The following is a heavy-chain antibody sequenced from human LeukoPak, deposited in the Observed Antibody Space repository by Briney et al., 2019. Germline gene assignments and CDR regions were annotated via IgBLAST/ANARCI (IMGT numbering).Heavy chain of an antibody. CDR3: ARGYYGSGSNWFDP. Sequence: ASVRVSCKASGYTFTSYDINWVRQATGQGLEWMGWMNPTSGSTGYAQKFQGRVTLTRGTSISAAYMELSSLRSDDTAVYYCARGYYGSGSNWFDPWGQGTLVTVSS. J-gene: IGHJ5*02. V-gene: IGHV1-8*01. D-gene: IGHD3-10*01. CDR2: MNPTSGST. CDR1: GYTFTSYD.